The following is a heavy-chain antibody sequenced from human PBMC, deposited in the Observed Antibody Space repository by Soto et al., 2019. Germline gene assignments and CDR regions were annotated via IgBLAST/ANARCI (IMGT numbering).Heavy chain of an antibody. V-gene: IGHV3-33*01. CDR3: ARGSNVVVVPAALDP. CDR2: IWYDGSNK. J-gene: IGHJ5*02. D-gene: IGHD2-2*01. CDR1: GFTFSSYG. Sequence: QVQLVESGGGVVQPGRSLRLSCAASGFTFSSYGMHWVRQAPGKGLEWVAVIWYDGSNKYYADSVKGRFTISRDNSKNTLYLQMNSLRAEDTAVYYCARGSNVVVVPAALDPWGQGTLVTVSS.